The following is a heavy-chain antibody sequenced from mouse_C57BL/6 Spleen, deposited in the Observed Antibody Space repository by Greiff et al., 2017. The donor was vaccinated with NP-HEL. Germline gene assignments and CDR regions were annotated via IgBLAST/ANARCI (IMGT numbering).Heavy chain of an antibody. CDR3: TRTYDYDGGRYFDV. Sequence: DVKLQESGTVLARPGASVKMSCKTSGYTFTSYWMHWVKQRPGQGLEWIGAIYPGNSDTSYNQKFKGKAKLTAVTSASTAYMELSSLTNEDSAVYYCTRTYDYDGGRYFDVWGTGTTVTVSS. CDR1: GYTFTSYW. J-gene: IGHJ1*03. D-gene: IGHD2-4*01. CDR2: IYPGNSDT. V-gene: IGHV1-5*01.